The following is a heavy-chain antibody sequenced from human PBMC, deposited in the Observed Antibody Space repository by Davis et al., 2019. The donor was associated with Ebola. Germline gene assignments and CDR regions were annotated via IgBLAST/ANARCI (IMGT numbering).Heavy chain of an antibody. CDR1: GFTFSSYG. V-gene: IGHV3-30*03. J-gene: IGHJ6*02. CDR2: ISYDGSNK. Sequence: GESLKISCAASGFTFSSYGMHWVRQAPGKGLEWVAVISYDGSNKYYADSVKGRFTISRDNSKNTLYLQMNSLRAEDTAVYYCARDLVRVRGVIVYYYYGMDVWGQGTTVTVSS. D-gene: IGHD3-10*01. CDR3: ARDLVRVRGVIVYYYYGMDV.